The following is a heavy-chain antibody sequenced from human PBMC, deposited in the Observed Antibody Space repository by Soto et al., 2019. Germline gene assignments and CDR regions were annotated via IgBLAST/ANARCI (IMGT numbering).Heavy chain of an antibody. CDR2: IYHSGST. CDR1: GGSISSSNW. J-gene: IGHJ4*02. Sequence: PSETLSLTCAVSGGSISSSNWWSWVRQPPGKGLEWIGEIYHSGSTNYNPSLKSRVTISVDKSKNQFSLKLSSVTAADTAVYYCAREWADYYRSGGGGPIDYWGQGTLVTVSS. D-gene: IGHD3-10*01. CDR3: AREWADYYRSGGGGPIDY. V-gene: IGHV4-4*02.